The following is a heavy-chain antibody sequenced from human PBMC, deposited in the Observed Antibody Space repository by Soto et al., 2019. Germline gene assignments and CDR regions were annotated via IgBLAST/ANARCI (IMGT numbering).Heavy chain of an antibody. CDR3: ARDVPNYDSSPSGWFDP. J-gene: IGHJ5*02. Sequence: GSVKVSCKASRYAFTSYAMHWVRQAPGQRLEWMGWINAGNGNTKYSQKFHGRVTITRDTSASTAYMELSSLRSEDTAVYYCARDVPNYDSSPSGWFDPWGQGTMVTVSS. D-gene: IGHD3-22*01. CDR1: RYAFTSYA. CDR2: INAGNGNT. V-gene: IGHV1-3*01.